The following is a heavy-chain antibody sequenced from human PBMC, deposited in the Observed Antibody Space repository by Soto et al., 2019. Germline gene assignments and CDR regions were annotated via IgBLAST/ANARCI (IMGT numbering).Heavy chain of an antibody. J-gene: IGHJ4*02. V-gene: IGHV3-74*01. D-gene: IGHD5-18*01. CDR1: GFTFSSYW. Sequence: GGSLRLSCAASGFTFSSYWMHWVRQAPGKGLVWVSRINPDGSATNYADSVKGRFTISRDNAKNTLYLQMNSLRAEDTAAFYCGRGGSDSSMAPGYWGQGTLVTVSS. CDR2: INPDGSAT. CDR3: GRGGSDSSMAPGY.